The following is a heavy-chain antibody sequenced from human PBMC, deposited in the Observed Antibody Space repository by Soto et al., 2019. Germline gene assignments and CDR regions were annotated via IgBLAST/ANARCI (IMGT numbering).Heavy chain of an antibody. V-gene: IGHV3-21*01. D-gene: IGHD6-13*01. CDR3: ARDAASSLDH. CDR2: CTPSSSSI. Sequence: GGSLRLSCAASGFTFKLYTMHWVRQAPGKGLEWVSFCTPSSSSISYADSVEGRFTISRDNARNSLYLQIHNLRAEDTAVYYCARDAASSLDHWGQGTLVTVSS. J-gene: IGHJ4*02. CDR1: GFTFKLYT.